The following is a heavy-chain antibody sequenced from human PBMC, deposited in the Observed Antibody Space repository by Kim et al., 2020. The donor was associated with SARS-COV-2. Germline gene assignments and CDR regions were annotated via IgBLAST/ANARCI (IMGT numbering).Heavy chain of an antibody. CDR2: VYYSGTT. V-gene: IGHV4-61*01. D-gene: IGHD3-16*01. CDR1: GDSISSDPISSFY. Sequence: TLSLTCTVSGDSISSDPISSFYWSWIRQPPGKGLEWIGYVYYSGTTKYNPSVDSRVSMSVDTSKNQFSLEMKSVTAAYTAVYYCARHADRSGGFRAAFEIWGQGTMVTVSS. J-gene: IGHJ3*02. CDR3: ARHADRSGGFRAAFEI.